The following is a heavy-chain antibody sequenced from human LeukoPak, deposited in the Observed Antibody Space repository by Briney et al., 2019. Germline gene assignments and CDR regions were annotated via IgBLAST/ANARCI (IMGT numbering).Heavy chain of an antibody. J-gene: IGHJ3*02. CDR3: AGATYDSTGNDAFDI. CDR2: ISSSSSYI. CDR1: GFTFSSYE. D-gene: IGHD3-22*01. V-gene: IGHV3-21*01. Sequence: GGSLGLSCAASGFTFSSYEMNWVRQAPGKGLEWVSSISSSSSYIYYADSVKGRFTISRDNAKNSLYLQMNSLRAEDTAVYYCAGATYDSTGNDAFDIWGQGTMVTVSS.